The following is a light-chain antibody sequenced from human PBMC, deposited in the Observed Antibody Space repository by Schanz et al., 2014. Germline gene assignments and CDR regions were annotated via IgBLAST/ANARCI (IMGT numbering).Light chain of an antibody. CDR1: QSVSSSY. Sequence: EIVMTQSPATLSLSPGERATLSCRASQSVSSSYLAWYQQKPGQAPRLLMYGASTRATGIPARFSGSGSGTDFTLTISSLQAEDGAVYYCQQYYTIPYTFGQGTKLEIK. J-gene: IGKJ2*01. CDR2: GAS. CDR3: QQYYTIPYT. V-gene: IGKV3-15*01.